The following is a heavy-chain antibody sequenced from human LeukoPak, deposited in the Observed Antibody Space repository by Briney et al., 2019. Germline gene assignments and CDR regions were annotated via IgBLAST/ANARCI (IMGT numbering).Heavy chain of an antibody. CDR2: IGIAGDT. J-gene: IGHJ3*02. D-gene: IGHD5/OR15-5a*01. CDR1: GFTFSSYD. CDR3: IRGGIQVSGIDAFDI. V-gene: IGHV3-13*01. Sequence: GGSLRLSYAASGFTFSSYDMHWVRQAPGRGLEWVSAIGIAGDTYYPDSVKGRFTISRENAKNSMYLQMNSLKDGDTAVYYCIRGGIQVSGIDAFDIWGQGTMVTVSS.